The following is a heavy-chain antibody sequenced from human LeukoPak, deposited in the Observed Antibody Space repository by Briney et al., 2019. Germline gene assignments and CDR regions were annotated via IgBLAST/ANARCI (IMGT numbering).Heavy chain of an antibody. CDR1: GGSFSGYY. CDR2: INHSGST. Sequence: SETLSLTCAVYGGSFSGYYWSWIRQPPGKGLEWIGEINHSGSTNYNPSLKSRVTISVDTSKNQFSLKLSSVTAADTAVYYCARTWGQWLTTFDYWGQGTLVTVSS. J-gene: IGHJ4*02. D-gene: IGHD6-19*01. V-gene: IGHV4-34*01. CDR3: ARTWGQWLTTFDY.